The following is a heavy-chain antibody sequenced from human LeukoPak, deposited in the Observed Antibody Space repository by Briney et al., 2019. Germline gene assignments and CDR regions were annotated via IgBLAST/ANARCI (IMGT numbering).Heavy chain of an antibody. Sequence: KPSETLSLTCAVSTDSITSNWWSWARQPPGKGLEWIGEVHKSGSTNYYPSLQSRVTISIDKSKNQIALELTSVTAADTAVYYCAKEIVGAPTPGAYWGQGILVTVSS. CDR3: AKEIVGAPTPGAY. J-gene: IGHJ4*02. V-gene: IGHV4-4*02. D-gene: IGHD1-26*01. CDR2: VHKSGST. CDR1: TDSITSNW.